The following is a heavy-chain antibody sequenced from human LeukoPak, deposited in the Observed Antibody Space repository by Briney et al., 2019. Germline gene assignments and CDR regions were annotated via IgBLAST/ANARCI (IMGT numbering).Heavy chain of an antibody. Sequence: GGSLRLSCAASGLTSSSYAMSWVRQAPGKGLEWVSAIRGSGGSTYYADPVKGRLTIYRDNYKNTLYLQMNSLRAEDTAVYYCAKGMVRGVIIAKSHLDYWGQGTLVTVSS. J-gene: IGHJ4*02. D-gene: IGHD3-10*01. CDR1: GLTSSSYA. CDR3: AKGMVRGVIIAKSHLDY. V-gene: IGHV3-23*01. CDR2: IRGSGGST.